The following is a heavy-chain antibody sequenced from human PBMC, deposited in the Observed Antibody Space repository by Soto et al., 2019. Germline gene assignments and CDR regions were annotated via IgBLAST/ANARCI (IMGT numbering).Heavy chain of an antibody. CDR3: ARMDTAMVYFDY. CDR2: IYYSGST. Sequence: LPETLSLTCTVSGGSISSSSYYWGWIRQPPGKGLEWIGSIYYSGSTYYNPSLKSRVTISVDTSKNQFSLKLSSVTAADTAVYYCARMDTAMVYFDYWGQGTLVTVSS. D-gene: IGHD5-18*01. CDR1: GGSISSSSYY. J-gene: IGHJ4*02. V-gene: IGHV4-39*01.